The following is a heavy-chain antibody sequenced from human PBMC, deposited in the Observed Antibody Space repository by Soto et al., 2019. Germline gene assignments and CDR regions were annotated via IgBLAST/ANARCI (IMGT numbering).Heavy chain of an antibody. Sequence: GGSLRLSCAASGFTFSTYNMNWVRQAPGKGLEWVSYISDSSSTIHYADSVKGRFTISRDNAKNSLYLQMNSLRAEDTALYYCAILPLWLDYYGMDVWGQGTTVTVSS. CDR1: GFTFSTYN. D-gene: IGHD5-18*01. CDR3: AILPLWLDYYGMDV. V-gene: IGHV3-48*04. CDR2: ISDSSSTI. J-gene: IGHJ6*02.